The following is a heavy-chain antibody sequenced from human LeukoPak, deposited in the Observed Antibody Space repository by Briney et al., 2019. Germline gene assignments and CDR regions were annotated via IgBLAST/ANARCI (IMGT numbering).Heavy chain of an antibody. Sequence: GGSPRLSCAASGFTFSSYAMHWVRQAPGKGLEWVALISYDGNNKYYADSVKGRFTISRDNSKNRLYLQMDSLRAEATAVYSCASLPPDIVVVPAARLDYWGQGTLVTVSS. D-gene: IGHD2-2*01. J-gene: IGHJ4*02. CDR2: ISYDGNNK. CDR1: GFTFSSYA. V-gene: IGHV3-30-3*01. CDR3: ASLPPDIVVVPAARLDY.